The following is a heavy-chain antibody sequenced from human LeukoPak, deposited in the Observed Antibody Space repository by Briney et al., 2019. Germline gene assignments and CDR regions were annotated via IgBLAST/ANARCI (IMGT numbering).Heavy chain of an antibody. CDR2: IIPILGIA. CDR1: GCTFSSYA. CDR3: ASRPDCSGGSCYSGDYYGMDV. Sequence: ASVKVSCKASGCTFSSYAISWVRQAPGQGLEWMGRIIPILGIANYAQKFQGRVTITADKSTTTAYMELSSLRSEDTAVYYCASRPDCSGGSCYSGDYYGMDVWGQGTTVTVSS. D-gene: IGHD2-15*01. J-gene: IGHJ6*02. V-gene: IGHV1-69*04.